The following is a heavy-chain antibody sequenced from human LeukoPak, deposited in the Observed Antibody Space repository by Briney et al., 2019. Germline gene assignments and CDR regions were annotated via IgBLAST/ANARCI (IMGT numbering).Heavy chain of an antibody. CDR2: IKSEIDGGTT. CDR3: TTGGSVIVAGTRAFDV. Sequence: GGSLRLSCAASYFTFTNTWMNWVRQAPGKGLEWVGRIKSEIDGGTTDYAEPVQGKFTISRDDSQATLYLQMNSLKTEDTAVYYCTTGGSVIVAGTRAFDVWGQGTMVTVSS. CDR1: YFTFTNTW. J-gene: IGHJ3*01. D-gene: IGHD5-12*01. V-gene: IGHV3-15*07.